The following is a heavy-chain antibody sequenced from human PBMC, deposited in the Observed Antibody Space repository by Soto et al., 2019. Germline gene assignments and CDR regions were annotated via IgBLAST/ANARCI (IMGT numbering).Heavy chain of an antibody. D-gene: IGHD1-1*01. CDR1: GASISGYY. V-gene: IGHV4-4*07. CDR2: IYATGTT. J-gene: IGHJ5*02. Sequence: SETLSLTCTVSGASISGYYWSWIRKSAGKGLEWIGRIYATGTTDYNPSLKSRVMMSVDTSKKQFSLKLRSVTAADTAIYYCVRDGTKTLRDWFDPWGQGMSVTVSS. CDR3: VRDGTKTLRDWFDP.